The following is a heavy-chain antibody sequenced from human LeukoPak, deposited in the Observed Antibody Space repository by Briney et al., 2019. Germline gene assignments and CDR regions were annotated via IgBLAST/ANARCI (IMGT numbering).Heavy chain of an antibody. D-gene: IGHD3-22*01. CDR3: AKDDDSSGYYYPGNWFDP. Sequence: GGSLRLSCAASGFTFSSYGMSWVRQAPGKGLEWVSAISGSGGSTYYADSVKGRFTISRDNSKNTLYLQMNSLRAEDTAVYYCAKDDDSSGYYYPGNWFDPWGQGTLVTVSS. J-gene: IGHJ5*02. V-gene: IGHV3-23*01. CDR2: ISGSGGST. CDR1: GFTFSSYG.